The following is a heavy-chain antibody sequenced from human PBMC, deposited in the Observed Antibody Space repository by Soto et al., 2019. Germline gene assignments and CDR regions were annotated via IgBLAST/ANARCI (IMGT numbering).Heavy chain of an antibody. D-gene: IGHD3-22*01. V-gene: IGHV1-69*12. CDR1: GGTFRSYA. J-gene: IGHJ3*02. CDR3: ARDATDSSGYWTFDI. Sequence: QVQLVQSGAEVKKPGSSVKVSCKASGGTFRSYAISWVRQAPGQGLEWMGGIIPIFGTANYAQKFQGTVTITADESTGTADMELSSLRSEDTAVYYCARDATDSSGYWTFDIWGQGTMVTVSS. CDR2: IIPIFGTA.